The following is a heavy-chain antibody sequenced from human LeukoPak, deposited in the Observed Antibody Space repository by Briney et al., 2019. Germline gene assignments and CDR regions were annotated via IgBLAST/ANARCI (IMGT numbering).Heavy chain of an antibody. CDR2: IIPILGIA. V-gene: IGHV1-69*04. Sequence: SVKVSCKASGGTFSSYAISWVRQAPGQGLEWMGRIIPILGIANYAQKFQGRVTITADKSTSTAYMELSSLRSEDTAVYYCARRAPRTCSSTSCYYAENWFDPWGQGTLVTVSS. J-gene: IGHJ5*02. CDR3: ARRAPRTCSSTSCYYAENWFDP. D-gene: IGHD2-2*01. CDR1: GGTFSSYA.